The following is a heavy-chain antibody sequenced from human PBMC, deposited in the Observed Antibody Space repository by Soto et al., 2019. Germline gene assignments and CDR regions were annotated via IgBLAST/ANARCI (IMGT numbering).Heavy chain of an antibody. CDR3: TTGELLWFGELLFAFDI. CDR2: IKSKTDGGTT. Sequence: EVQLVESGGGLVKPGGSLRLSCAASGFTFSNAWMSWVRQAPGKGLEWVGRIKSKTDGGTTDYAAPVKGRFTISRDDSKNTLYLTMNSLKTEDTAVYYYTTGELLWFGELLFAFDIWGQGTMVTVSS. J-gene: IGHJ3*02. D-gene: IGHD3-10*01. V-gene: IGHV3-15*01. CDR1: GFTFSNAW.